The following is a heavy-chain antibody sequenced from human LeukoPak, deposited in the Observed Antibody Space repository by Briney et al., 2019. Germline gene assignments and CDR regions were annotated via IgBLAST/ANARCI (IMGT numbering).Heavy chain of an antibody. CDR1: GGSISSSSYY. D-gene: IGHD3-22*01. Sequence: SETLSLTCTVSGGSISSSSYYWGWICQPPGKGLEWIGSIYYSGSTYCNPSLKSRVTISVDTSKNQFSLKLSSVTAADTAVYYCAREQSYYDSSGSADYWGQGTLVTVSS. CDR2: IYYSGST. CDR3: AREQSYYDSSGSADY. V-gene: IGHV4-39*07. J-gene: IGHJ4*02.